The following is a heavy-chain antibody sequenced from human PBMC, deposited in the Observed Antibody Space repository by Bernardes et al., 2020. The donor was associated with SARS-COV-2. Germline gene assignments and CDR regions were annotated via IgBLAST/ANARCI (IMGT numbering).Heavy chain of an antibody. CDR3: AREGYSGYDG. CDR2: ISSDGGTT. D-gene: IGHD5-12*01. Sequence: GGSLRLSCAASGFIFSSYAMDWVRQAPGKGLEFVAAISSDGGTTHYANSVKGRFTISRDNSKNTLSLQMGSLRAEDMAVYYCAREGYSGYDGWGQGTLVTVSS. V-gene: IGHV3-64*01. CDR1: GFIFSSYA. J-gene: IGHJ4*02.